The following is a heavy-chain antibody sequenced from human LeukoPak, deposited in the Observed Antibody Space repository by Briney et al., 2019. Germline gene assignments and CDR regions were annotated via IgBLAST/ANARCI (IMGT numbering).Heavy chain of an antibody. J-gene: IGHJ3*02. CDR1: GGTFSSYA. V-gene: IGHV1-69*05. Sequence: SVKVSCKASGGTFSSYAISWVRQAPGQGLEWMGGIIPIFGTANYAQKFQGRVTMTRDMSTSTVYMELSSLRSEDTAVYYCAREPLTDEYAFDIWGQGTMVTASS. CDR2: IIPIFGTA. CDR3: AREPLTDEYAFDI.